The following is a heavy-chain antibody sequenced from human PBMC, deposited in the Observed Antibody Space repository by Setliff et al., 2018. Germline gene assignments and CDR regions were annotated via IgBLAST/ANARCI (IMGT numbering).Heavy chain of an antibody. CDR1: GFTFSARY. V-gene: IGHV3-72*01. Sequence: GGSLRLSCAASGFTFSARYMDWLRPAPGKGLEWVGRIRNKDNSYTTEYAASVKVRFTISRDDSKNTAYLQMNSLKTEDTAVYYCAAAPAGSDVFDMWGQGTMVTVSS. CDR2: IRNKDNSYTT. D-gene: IGHD6-13*01. CDR3: AAAPAGSDVFDM. J-gene: IGHJ3*02.